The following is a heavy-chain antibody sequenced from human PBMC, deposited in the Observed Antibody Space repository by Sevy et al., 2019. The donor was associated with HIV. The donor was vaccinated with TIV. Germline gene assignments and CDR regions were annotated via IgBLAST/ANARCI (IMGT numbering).Heavy chain of an antibody. V-gene: IGHV3-7*01. J-gene: IGHJ4*02. Sequence: GGSLRLSCAASGFTFSNPSMSWVRQAPGKGLEWVANINQDGSEKYYVDSVKGRFTISRDNAKNSLFLQMNSLRAEDTAVYYCASRLSGSPNDYWGQGTLVTVSS. CDR3: ASRLSGSPNDY. CDR2: INQDGSEK. D-gene: IGHD3-10*01. CDR1: GFTFSNPS.